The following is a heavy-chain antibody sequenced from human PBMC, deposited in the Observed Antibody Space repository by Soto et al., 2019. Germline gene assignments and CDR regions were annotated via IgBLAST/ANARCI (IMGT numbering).Heavy chain of an antibody. J-gene: IGHJ4*02. Sequence: EVHLVESGGGLVKPGGSLRLSCAASGFTFGTYSMNWVRQAPGKGLEWVSYISSSGTYIYYADSLKGRFTISRDTAKNSVDLQMNSLRADDTAVYYCARIRMYYSSSEAAYYLDYWGQGVLVTVSS. CDR1: GFTFGTYS. D-gene: IGHD6-13*01. V-gene: IGHV3-21*01. CDR2: ISSSGTYI. CDR3: ARIRMYYSSSEAAYYLDY.